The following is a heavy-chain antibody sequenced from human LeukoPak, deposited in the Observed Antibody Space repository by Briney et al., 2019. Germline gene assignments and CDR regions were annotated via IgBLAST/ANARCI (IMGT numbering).Heavy chain of an antibody. Sequence: SETLSLTCTVSGGSISSSSYYWGWIRQPPGKGLEWIGSIYYSGSTYYNPSLKSRVTISVDTSKNQFSLKLSSVTAADTAVYYSARLGYYDSSGPKNPFFDYWGQGTLVTVSS. J-gene: IGHJ4*02. V-gene: IGHV4-39*07. CDR1: GGSISSSSYY. CDR2: IYYSGST. D-gene: IGHD3-22*01. CDR3: ARLGYYDSSGPKNPFFDY.